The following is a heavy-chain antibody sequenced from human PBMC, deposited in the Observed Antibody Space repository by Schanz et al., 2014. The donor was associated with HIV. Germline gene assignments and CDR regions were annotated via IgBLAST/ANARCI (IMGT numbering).Heavy chain of an antibody. J-gene: IGHJ6*02. CDR1: GFTFSNYA. V-gene: IGHV3-30-3*01. CDR3: AKDGAPSGSYSYGMDA. D-gene: IGHD3-10*01. Sequence: QVQLVESGGGVVQPGRSLRLSCAVSGFTFSNYAMHWVRQAPGKGLAWVAVISYDGSNKYYADSVKGRFTISRDNSKNTLYLQMNSLRAEDTAVYHCAKDGAPSGSYSYGMDAWGQGTTVTVSS. CDR2: ISYDGSNK.